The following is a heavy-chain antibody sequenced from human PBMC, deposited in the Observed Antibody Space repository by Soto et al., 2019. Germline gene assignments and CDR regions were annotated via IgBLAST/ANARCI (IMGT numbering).Heavy chain of an antibody. Sequence: QVQLVESGGGVVQPGRSLRLSCAASGFTFSSYGMHWVRQAPGKGLEWVAVISYDGSNKYYADSVKGRFTISRDNSKNTLYLQMNSLRAEDTAVYYCAKDTTYYYDSSEPYFDYWGQGTLVTVSS. V-gene: IGHV3-30*18. D-gene: IGHD3-22*01. CDR3: AKDTTYYYDSSEPYFDY. J-gene: IGHJ4*02. CDR1: GFTFSSYG. CDR2: ISYDGSNK.